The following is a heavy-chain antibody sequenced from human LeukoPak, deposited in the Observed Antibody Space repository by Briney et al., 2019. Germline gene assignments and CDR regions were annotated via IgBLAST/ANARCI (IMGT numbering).Heavy chain of an antibody. V-gene: IGHV4-34*01. CDR3: ATTYYDFWSGYYFDY. Sequence: PSETLSLTCAVYGGSFSGYYWSWIRQPPAKGLEWIGEINHSGSTNYNPSLKSRVTISVDTSKNQFSPKLSSVTAADTAVYYCATTYYDFWSGYYFDYWGQGTLVTVSS. CDR2: INHSGST. J-gene: IGHJ4*02. CDR1: GGSFSGYY. D-gene: IGHD3-3*01.